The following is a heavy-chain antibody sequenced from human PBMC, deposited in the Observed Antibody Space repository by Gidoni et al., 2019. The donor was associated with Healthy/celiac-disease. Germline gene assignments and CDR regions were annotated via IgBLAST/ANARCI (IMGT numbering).Heavy chain of an antibody. CDR3: ARGGGCSSTSCYTGRPNWFDP. D-gene: IGHD2-2*02. CDR2: INHSGSP. J-gene: IGHJ5*02. Sequence: QVQLQQWGAGLLKPSETLSLPCAAYGGSFRRYSWPWIRQPPGKGLEWIGEINHSGSPNHNPALKSRVTISVDTSKNQFSLKLSSVTAADTAVYYCARGGGCSSTSCYTGRPNWFDPWGQGTLVTVSS. CDR1: GGSFRRYS. V-gene: IGHV4-34*01.